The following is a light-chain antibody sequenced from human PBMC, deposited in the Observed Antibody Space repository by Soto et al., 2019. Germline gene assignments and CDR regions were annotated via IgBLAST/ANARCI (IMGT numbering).Light chain of an antibody. Sequence: EIVLTQSPATLSLSPGERATLSCRASQSVTSYLAWYQQQPGQAPRLLIYDASNRATGIPARLSGSGSGTDFTLTISSLEPEDFAVYYCQQRSDWPTFGGGTKVDIK. CDR3: QQRSDWPT. CDR1: QSVTSY. V-gene: IGKV3-11*01. CDR2: DAS. J-gene: IGKJ4*01.